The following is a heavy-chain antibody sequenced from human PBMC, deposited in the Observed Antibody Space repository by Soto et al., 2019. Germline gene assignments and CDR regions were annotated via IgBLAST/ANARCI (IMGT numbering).Heavy chain of an antibody. CDR2: IYPGDSDT. V-gene: IGHV5-51*01. D-gene: IGHD4-4*01. CDR3: ARHISNFRNYYYAMDV. CDR1: GYTFTDYW. J-gene: IGHJ6*02. Sequence: PGESLKISCKGSGYTFTDYWIGWVRQLPGKGLEWMGIIYPGDSDTRYSPSFQGHVTITVDKSTSTAYLQWNTLKASDTAVYYCARHISNFRNYYYAMDVWGQGTTVTVSS.